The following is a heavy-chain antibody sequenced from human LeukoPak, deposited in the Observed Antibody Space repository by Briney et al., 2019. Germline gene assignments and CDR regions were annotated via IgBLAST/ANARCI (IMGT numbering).Heavy chain of an antibody. Sequence: SVKVSCKASGGTFSSYAISWVRQAPGQGLEWMGGIIPIFGTANYAQKFQGRVTITADESTSTAYMELSSLTSEDTAVYYCARSDHNSWNAFDIWGQGTMVTVSS. CDR2: IIPIFGTA. CDR1: GGTFSSYA. J-gene: IGHJ3*02. D-gene: IGHD1-26*01. CDR3: ARSDHNSWNAFDI. V-gene: IGHV1-69*13.